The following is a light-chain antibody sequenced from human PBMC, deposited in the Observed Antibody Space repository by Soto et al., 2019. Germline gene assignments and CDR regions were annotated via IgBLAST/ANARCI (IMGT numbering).Light chain of an antibody. CDR2: AAS. V-gene: IGKV1-17*01. J-gene: IGKJ1*01. Sequence: DIRMIQSPPSLAAYVDDIVTITCRASQSISSYLNWYQQKPGKAPKLLIYAASSLQSGVPSRFSGTASGTDFTLTINCLQPEDFATYYCLQHNSYPRTFAQGTKVDI. CDR3: LQHNSYPRT. CDR1: QSISSY.